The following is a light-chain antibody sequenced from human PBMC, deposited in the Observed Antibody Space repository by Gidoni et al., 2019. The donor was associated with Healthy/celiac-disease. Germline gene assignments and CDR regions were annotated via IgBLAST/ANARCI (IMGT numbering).Light chain of an antibody. CDR2: DSS. CDR3: QQFNSYLFT. CDR1: QGISSA. J-gene: IGKJ3*01. Sequence: ALQLTQSPSSLSASVGDRVTITCRASQGISSALAWYQQKPGKAPKLLIYDSSSLESGVPSRFSGSGSGTYFTLTISSLQPEDFATYSCQQFNSYLFTFGPGTKVDIK. V-gene: IGKV1-13*02.